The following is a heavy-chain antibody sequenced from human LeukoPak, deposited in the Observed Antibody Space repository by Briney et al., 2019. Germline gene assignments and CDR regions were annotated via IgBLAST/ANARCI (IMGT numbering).Heavy chain of an antibody. Sequence: ASVKVSCKASGYTFTGYYIHWVRQAPGQGLEWMGWINPSSGGTHYAENFQGRVTVTRDTSISTAYMELSSLRSDDTAVYYCARDREQSYVDVWGQGTLVTVSS. CDR1: GYTFTGYY. CDR2: INPSSGGT. CDR3: ARDREQSYVDV. D-gene: IGHD1/OR15-1a*01. J-gene: IGHJ4*02. V-gene: IGHV1-2*02.